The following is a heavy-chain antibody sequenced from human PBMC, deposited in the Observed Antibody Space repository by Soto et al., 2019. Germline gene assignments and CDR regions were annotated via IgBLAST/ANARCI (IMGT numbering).Heavy chain of an antibody. CDR3: TRDTTYCSGGSCYSNYYYGMDV. CDR2: IRSKAYGGTT. D-gene: IGHD2-15*01. Sequence: SLRLSCTASGFTFGDYAMSWVRQAPGKGLEWVGFIRSKAYGGTTEYAASVKGRFTISRDDSKSIAYLQMNSLKTEDTAVYYCTRDTTYCSGGSCYSNYYYGMDVWGQGTTVTVSS. J-gene: IGHJ6*02. V-gene: IGHV3-49*04. CDR1: GFTFGDYA.